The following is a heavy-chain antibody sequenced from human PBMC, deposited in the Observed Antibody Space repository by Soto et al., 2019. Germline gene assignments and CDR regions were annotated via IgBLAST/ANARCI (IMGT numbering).Heavy chain of an antibody. Sequence: GSLRLSWAASGFTLSGYAMDWVRQAPGKGLEYVSGISSNGVGTYYANSVQGRFTISRDNSKNTVYLQMGSLRPEDMAVYYCARNTVATGYYGMDVWGQGTTVTVSS. D-gene: IGHD2-15*01. CDR1: GFTLSGYA. CDR2: ISSNGVGT. J-gene: IGHJ6*02. V-gene: IGHV3-64*01. CDR3: ARNTVATGYYGMDV.